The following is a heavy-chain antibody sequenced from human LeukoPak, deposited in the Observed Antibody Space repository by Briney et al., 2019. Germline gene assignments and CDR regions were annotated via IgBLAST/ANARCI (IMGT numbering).Heavy chain of an antibody. Sequence: SVKVSCKASGGTFSSYAISWVRQAPGQGLEWMGGIIPIFGTANYAQKFQGRVTITADESMSTAYMELSSLRSEDTAVYYCARGWGNYYGSGSYFDYWGQGTLVTVSS. V-gene: IGHV1-69*13. CDR1: GGTFSSYA. D-gene: IGHD3-10*01. J-gene: IGHJ4*02. CDR3: ARGWGNYYGSGSYFDY. CDR2: IIPIFGTA.